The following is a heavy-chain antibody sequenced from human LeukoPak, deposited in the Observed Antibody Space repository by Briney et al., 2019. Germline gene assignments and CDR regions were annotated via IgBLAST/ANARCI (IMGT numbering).Heavy chain of an antibody. J-gene: IGHJ4*02. CDR1: GFTVSSNY. CDR2: IYSGGST. D-gene: IGHD3-22*01. CDR3: AREVYYYDSSGYYGVDY. V-gene: IGHV3-66*02. Sequence: GGSLRLSCAASGFTVSSNYMSWVRQAPGKGLEWVSVIYSGGSTYYADSVKGRFTISRDNSKNTPYLQMNSLRAEDTAVYYCAREVYYYDSSGYYGVDYWGQGTLVTVSS.